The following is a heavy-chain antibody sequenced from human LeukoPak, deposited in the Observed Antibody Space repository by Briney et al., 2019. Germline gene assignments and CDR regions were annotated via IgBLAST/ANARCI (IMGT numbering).Heavy chain of an antibody. J-gene: IGHJ5*02. CDR2: FYCSSST. D-gene: IGHD6-19*01. CDR3: ASEQWPAHWFDP. Sequence: SETLSLTCTFAGGSISNDFGRGIRQPRGRGVEGVVNFYCSSSTTYNPSLKSRVTISLDTSKNQFYLKLTSMNAADTAVYYCASEQWPAHWFDPWGQGTLVTVSS. CDR1: GGSISNDF. V-gene: IGHV4-59*12.